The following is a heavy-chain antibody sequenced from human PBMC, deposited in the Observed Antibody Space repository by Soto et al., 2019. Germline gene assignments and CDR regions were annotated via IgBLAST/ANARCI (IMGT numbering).Heavy chain of an antibody. V-gene: IGHV4-31*03. Sequence: SETLSITCTVSGGSISSGGYYWSWIRQHPGKGLEWIGYIYYSGSTDSNPSLKSRVTISVDTSKNQFSLELSSVTAADTAVYYWGRDQVISWFGEHSHWLNAWCQGTLVTVSA. J-gene: IGHJ5*02. D-gene: IGHD3-10*01. CDR3: GRDQVISWFGEHSHWLNA. CDR2: IYYSGST. CDR1: GGSISSGGYY.